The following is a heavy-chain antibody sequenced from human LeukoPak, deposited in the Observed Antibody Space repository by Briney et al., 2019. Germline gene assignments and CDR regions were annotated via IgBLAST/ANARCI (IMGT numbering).Heavy chain of an antibody. D-gene: IGHD6-13*01. CDR2: ISGSGGST. CDR1: GFTFSSNA. J-gene: IGHJ4*02. V-gene: IGHV3-23*01. CDR3: AKDRDRIAGLIYFDY. Sequence: PGGSLRLSCAASGFTFSSNAMSWVRQAPGKGLEWVSAISGSGGSTYYADSVKGRFTISRDNSKNTLYLQMNSLRAEDTAVYYCAKDRDRIAGLIYFDYWGQGTLVTVSS.